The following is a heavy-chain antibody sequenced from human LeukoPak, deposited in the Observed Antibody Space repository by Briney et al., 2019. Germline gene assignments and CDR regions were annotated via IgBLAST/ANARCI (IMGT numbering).Heavy chain of an antibody. CDR2: ISWNSGSI. CDR3: AKGHSGGWFPFDY. Sequence: GGSLRLSCAASGFTFDDYAMHWVRQAPGKGLEWVSGISWNSGSIGYADSVKGRFTISRDNAKNSLYLQMNSLRAEDTALYYCAKGHSGGWFPFDYWGQGTLVTVSS. V-gene: IGHV3-9*01. J-gene: IGHJ4*02. CDR1: GFTFDDYA. D-gene: IGHD6-19*01.